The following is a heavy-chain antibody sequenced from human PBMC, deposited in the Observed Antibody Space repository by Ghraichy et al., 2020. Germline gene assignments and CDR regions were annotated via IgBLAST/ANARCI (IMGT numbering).Heavy chain of an antibody. CDR2: INPDSGGA. J-gene: IGHJ4*02. V-gene: IGHV1-2*06. CDR1: GYTFTAYH. CDR3: ARGMDTAIISFFDY. D-gene: IGHD5-18*01. Sequence: ASVKVSSKASGYTFTAYHLHWVRQAPGQGLEWMGRINPDSGGANYAQNFQARVTMTRDTSISTAYMELSRLKSDDTAVYYCARGMDTAIISFFDYWGQGSLVTVSS.